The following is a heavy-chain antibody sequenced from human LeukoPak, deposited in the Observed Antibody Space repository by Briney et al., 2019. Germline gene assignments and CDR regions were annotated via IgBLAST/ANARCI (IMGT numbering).Heavy chain of an antibody. CDR2: IYYSGST. V-gene: IGHV4-39*01. D-gene: IGHD6-13*01. Sequence: SETLSLTCTVSGGSISSSSYYWGWIRQPPGKGLEWIGSIYYSGSTYYNPSLKSRVTISVDTSKNQFSLKLSSVTAADTAVYYCARAAAIKKVGYFDYWGQGTLVTVSS. J-gene: IGHJ4*02. CDR3: ARAAAIKKVGYFDY. CDR1: GGSISSSSYY.